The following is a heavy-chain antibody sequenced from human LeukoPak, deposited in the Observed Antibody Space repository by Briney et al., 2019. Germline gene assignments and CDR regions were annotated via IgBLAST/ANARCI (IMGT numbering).Heavy chain of an antibody. D-gene: IGHD3-3*01. CDR2: IYTSGST. J-gene: IGHJ5*02. CDR1: GGSISSYY. CDR3: ARDRVNFWSGYSTINWFDP. V-gene: IGHV4-4*07. Sequence: PSETLSLTCTVSGGSISSYYWSWIRQPAGKGLEWIGRIYTSGSTNYNPSLMSRVTMSVDTSKNQFSLKLSSVTAADTAVYYCARDRVNFWSGYSTINWFDPWGQGTLVTVSS.